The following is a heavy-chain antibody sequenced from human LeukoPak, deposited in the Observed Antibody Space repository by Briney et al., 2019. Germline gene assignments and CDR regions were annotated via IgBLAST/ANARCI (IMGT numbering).Heavy chain of an antibody. CDR3: ARIYCSGGSCPFDP. Sequence: SETLSLTCTVSGGSISSYYWSWIRQPPGKGLEWIGYIYYSGSTNYNPSLKSRVTISVDTSKNQFSLKLSSVTAAGTAVYYCARIYCSGGSCPFDPWGQGTLVTVSS. CDR2: IYYSGST. D-gene: IGHD2-15*01. J-gene: IGHJ5*02. CDR1: GGSISSYY. V-gene: IGHV4-59*01.